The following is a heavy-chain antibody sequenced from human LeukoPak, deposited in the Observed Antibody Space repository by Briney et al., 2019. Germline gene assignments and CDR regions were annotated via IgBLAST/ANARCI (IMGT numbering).Heavy chain of an antibody. J-gene: IGHJ2*01. V-gene: IGHV3-30*02. CDR2: IRYDGSNK. D-gene: IGHD5-18*01. CDR3: ARGRQRGYSYAYWHFDL. Sequence: PGGSLRLSCAASGFTFSSYGMHWVRQAPGKGLEWVAFIRYDGSNKYYADSVKGRFTISRDNAKNSLYLQMDSLRAEDTAVYYCARGRQRGYSYAYWHFDLWGRGTLVTVSS. CDR1: GFTFSSYG.